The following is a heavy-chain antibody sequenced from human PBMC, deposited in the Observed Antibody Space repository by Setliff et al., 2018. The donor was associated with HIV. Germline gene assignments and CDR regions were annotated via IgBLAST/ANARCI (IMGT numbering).Heavy chain of an antibody. V-gene: IGHV4-59*12. CDR1: GGSISSYY. Sequence: SSETLSLTCTVSGGSISSYYWTWIRQPPGKGLEWIGYIYYSGGTTYNPSLKSRVTISVGASKSQFSLNLTSVTAADTAVYYCARRPYYFDYWGQGTLVTVSS. J-gene: IGHJ4*02. CDR3: ARRPYYFDY. CDR2: IYYSGGT.